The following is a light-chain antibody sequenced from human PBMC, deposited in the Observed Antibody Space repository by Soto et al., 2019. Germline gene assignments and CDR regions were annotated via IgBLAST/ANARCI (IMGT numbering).Light chain of an antibody. CDR1: QTVRSTY. J-gene: IGKJ4*01. V-gene: IGKV3-20*01. CDR2: GAS. Sequence: EIVLTQSPGTLSLSPGETATLSCRARQTVRSTYLAWYQQKPGQAPRLLIYGASTRATGIPDRFSGSGSGTDVTLTISRLEPEDFAVYYCQQFGTSPPVTFGGGTKVE. CDR3: QQFGTSPPVT.